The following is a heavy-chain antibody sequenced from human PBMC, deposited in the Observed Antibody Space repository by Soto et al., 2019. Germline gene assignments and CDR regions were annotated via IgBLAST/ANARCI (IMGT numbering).Heavy chain of an antibody. CDR3: ARHRSPVGYYDSSGYHGDAFDI. Sequence: GASVKVFCKASGGTFSSYAISWVRQAPGQGLEWMGGIIPIFGTANYAQKFQGRVTITADESTSTAYMELSSLRSEDTAVYYCARHRSPVGYYDSSGYHGDAFDIWGQGTMVTVSS. V-gene: IGHV1-69*13. CDR2: IIPIFGTA. D-gene: IGHD3-22*01. J-gene: IGHJ3*02. CDR1: GGTFSSYA.